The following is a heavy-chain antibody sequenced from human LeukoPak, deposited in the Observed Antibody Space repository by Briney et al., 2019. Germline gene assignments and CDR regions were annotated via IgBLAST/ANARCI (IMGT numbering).Heavy chain of an antibody. CDR1: GGSFSGYY. CDR2: INHSGST. J-gene: IGHJ4*02. V-gene: IGHV4-34*01. Sequence: PSETLSLTCAVYGGSFSGYYWSWIRQPPGKGLEWIGEINHSGSTNYNPSLKSRVTISVDTSKNQFSLKLSSVTAADTAVYYCARGPQLYYYDSSGYRKIYFDYWGQGTLVTVSS. D-gene: IGHD3-22*01. CDR3: ARGPQLYYYDSSGYRKIYFDY.